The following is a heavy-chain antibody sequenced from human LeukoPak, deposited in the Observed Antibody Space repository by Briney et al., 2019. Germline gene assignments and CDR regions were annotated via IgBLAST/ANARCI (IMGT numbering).Heavy chain of an antibody. CDR1: GGSISSYY. D-gene: IGHD5-18*01. Sequence: SETLSLTCTVSGGSISSYYWSWIRQPPGKGLEWIGYIYYSGSTNYNPSLKSRVTISVDTSKNQFSLKLSSVTAADTAVYYCARGIGLQLWGLTAYYFDYWGQGTLVTVSS. J-gene: IGHJ4*02. CDR2: IYYSGST. V-gene: IGHV4-59*12. CDR3: ARGIGLQLWGLTAYYFDY.